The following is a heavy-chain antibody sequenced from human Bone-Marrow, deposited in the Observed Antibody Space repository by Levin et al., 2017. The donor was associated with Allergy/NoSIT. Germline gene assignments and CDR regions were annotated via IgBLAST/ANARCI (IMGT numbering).Heavy chain of an antibody. CDR2: IYYTGST. V-gene: IGHV4-59*01. D-gene: IGHD3-22*01. Sequence: SQTLSLTCNVTAASMSGFYWSWLRQPPGKGLEWIGYIYYTGSTNYNPSLKSRVTMSLDTSKKQFSLKLSSVTAADTAVYYCARHKHYDTTGEYRFDAFDFWSPGRMVTVSS. CDR1: AASMSGFY. J-gene: IGHJ3*01. CDR3: ARHKHYDTTGEYRFDAFDF.